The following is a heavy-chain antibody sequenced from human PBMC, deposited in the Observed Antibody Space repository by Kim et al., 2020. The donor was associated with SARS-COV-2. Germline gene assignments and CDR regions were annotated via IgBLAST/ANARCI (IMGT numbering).Heavy chain of an antibody. Sequence: GGSLRLSCAASGFTFNNYWMSWVRQAPGKGLEWVANIRQAGSVIYYVDSVKGRFTISRDNTKNSLYLQMNSLRPDDTAVYYCVRKVKAVAGTDYYYYGMDVWGQGTTVTVS. CDR1: GFTFNNYW. J-gene: IGHJ6*02. V-gene: IGHV3-7*01. D-gene: IGHD6-19*01. CDR2: IRQAGSVI. CDR3: VRKVKAVAGTDYYYYGMDV.